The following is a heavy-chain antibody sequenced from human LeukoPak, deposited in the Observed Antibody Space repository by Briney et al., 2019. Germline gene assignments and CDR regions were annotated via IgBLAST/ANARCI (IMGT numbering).Heavy chain of an antibody. J-gene: IGHJ4*02. D-gene: IGHD3-16*02. CDR1: GYSISSGYY. CDR2: INHSGST. Sequence: SETLSLTCTVSGYSISSGYYWAWIRQSPGKGLEWIGEINHSGSTNYNPSLKSRVTISVDTSKNQFSLKLSSVTAADTAVYYCARSYDYVWGSYRHTFDYWGQGTLVTVSS. V-gene: IGHV4-38-2*02. CDR3: ARSYDYVWGSYRHTFDY.